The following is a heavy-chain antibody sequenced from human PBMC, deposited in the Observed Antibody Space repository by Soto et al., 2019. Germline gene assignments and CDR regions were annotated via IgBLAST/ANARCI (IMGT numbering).Heavy chain of an antibody. Sequence: GGSLRLSCAASVFTFSSYGMHWVRQAPGKGLEWVAVISYDGSNKYYADSVKGRFTISRDNSKNTLYLQMNSLRAEDTAVYYCAKDSGVYYYYYGMDVWGQGTTVTVSS. V-gene: IGHV3-30*18. CDR2: ISYDGSNK. D-gene: IGHD7-27*01. CDR1: VFTFSSYG. CDR3: AKDSGVYYYYYGMDV. J-gene: IGHJ6*02.